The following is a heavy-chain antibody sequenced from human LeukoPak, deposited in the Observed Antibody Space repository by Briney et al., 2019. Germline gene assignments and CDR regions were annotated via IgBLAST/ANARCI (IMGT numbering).Heavy chain of an antibody. D-gene: IGHD6-19*01. CDR2: ISTGSTYI. Sequence: GGSLRLSCSASEFTFNTYSMTWVRQAPGKGLEWVSSISTGSTYIFYGDSVKGRFTISRDNADNSLYLQMNSLRAEDTAVYYCARTRDSSGCFDFWGQGTLVTVSS. V-gene: IGHV3-21*01. CDR1: EFTFNTYS. J-gene: IGHJ4*02. CDR3: ARTRDSSGCFDF.